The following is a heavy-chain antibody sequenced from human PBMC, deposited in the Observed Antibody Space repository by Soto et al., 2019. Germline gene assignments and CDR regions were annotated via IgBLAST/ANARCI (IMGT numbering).Heavy chain of an antibody. V-gene: IGHV4-31*03. CDR1: GVSIDSGGYY. Sequence: QVHLQESGPGLVKPSQTLSLICSVSGVSIDSGGYYWSWIRQRPGTGLEWIGYIYHRGGGTFYNPALKSRCAISIATSKNYLLLDLSSMTAADTDVYYCARDGGRCIGGTCSTNWGQGTLVTVSS. J-gene: IGHJ4*02. D-gene: IGHD2-15*01. CDR2: IYHRGGGT. CDR3: ARDGGRCIGGTCSTN.